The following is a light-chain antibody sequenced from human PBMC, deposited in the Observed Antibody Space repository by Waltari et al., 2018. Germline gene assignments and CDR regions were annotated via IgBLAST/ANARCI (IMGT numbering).Light chain of an antibody. CDR2: WAS. CDR3: QQYFSTPFT. CDR1: LTVLHKSNNKNY. V-gene: IGKV4-1*01. Sequence: DIVMTPSPASLAVSLGDRATTNCTSILTVLHKSNNKNYLAWYQQKPGQPPKLLFYWASARESGVPDRFSGRGSGTDFTLTISSLQAEDVAVYYCQQYFSTPFTFGQGTQVEIK. J-gene: IGKJ1*01.